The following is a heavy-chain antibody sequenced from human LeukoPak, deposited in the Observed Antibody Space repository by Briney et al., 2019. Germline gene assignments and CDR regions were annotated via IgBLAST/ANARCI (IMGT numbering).Heavy chain of an antibody. J-gene: IGHJ4*02. D-gene: IGHD3-16*01. Sequence: GGSLRLSCAASGFTFSSYSMNWVRQAPGKGLEWVANIKPDGGEKFYVDSVRGRFTISRDNAKNSLYLQMNSLRAEDTAVYYCARDRSDYVWGRSFDYWGQGTLVTVSS. V-gene: IGHV3-7*01. CDR1: GFTFSSYS. CDR3: ARDRSDYVWGRSFDY. CDR2: IKPDGGEK.